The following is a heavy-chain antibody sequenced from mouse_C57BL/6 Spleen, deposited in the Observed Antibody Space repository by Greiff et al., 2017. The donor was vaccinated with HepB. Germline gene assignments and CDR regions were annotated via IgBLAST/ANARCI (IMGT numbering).Heavy chain of an antibody. Sequence: VQLQQPGAELVKPGASVKLSCKASGYTFTSYWMHWVKQRPGQGLEWIGMIHPNSGSTNYNEKFKSKATLTVDKSSSTAYMQLSSLTSEDSAVYYCARGQLTGTYFDVWGTGTTVTVSS. J-gene: IGHJ1*03. CDR2: IHPNSGST. D-gene: IGHD4-1*01. V-gene: IGHV1-64*01. CDR1: GYTFTSYW. CDR3: ARGQLTGTYFDV.